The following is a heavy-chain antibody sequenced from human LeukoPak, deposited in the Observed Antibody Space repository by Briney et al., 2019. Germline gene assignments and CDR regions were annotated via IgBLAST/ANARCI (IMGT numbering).Heavy chain of an antibody. Sequence: ASVKVSCKASGYTLTSYDINWVRQATGQGLEWMGWMNPNSGRTGYAQNFQGRITITRNTSISTAYMELSSLRSEDTAVYYCTRETSSRYFDYWGQGTLVTISS. CDR1: GYTLTSYD. CDR2: MNPNSGRT. CDR3: TRETSSRYFDY. J-gene: IGHJ4*02. V-gene: IGHV1-8*01.